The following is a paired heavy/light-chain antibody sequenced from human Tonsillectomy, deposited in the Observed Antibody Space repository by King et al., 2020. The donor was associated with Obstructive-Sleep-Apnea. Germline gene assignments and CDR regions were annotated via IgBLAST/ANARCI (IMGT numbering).Light chain of an antibody. J-gene: IGLJ1*01. V-gene: IGLV3-1*01. CDR1: KLGDKY. Sequence: SYELTQPPSVSVSPGQTASITCSGDKLGDKYACWYQQKPGQSPVMVIYQDSKRPSGIPERFSGSNSGNTATLTISGTQAMDEADYYCQAWDSSTGVFGTGTKVTVL. CDR3: QAWDSSTGV. CDR2: QDS.
Heavy chain of an antibody. CDR1: GFTFSSYW. J-gene: IGHJ1*01. Sequence: EVQLVESGGGLVQPGGSLRLSCAASGFTFSSYWMHWVRQAPGKGLVWVSRINSDGSSTSYADSVKGRFTISRDNAKNTLFLQMNSLRAEDTAVYYCARDIPDYDILTGYNFQHWGQGTLVTVSS. D-gene: IGHD3-9*01. CDR3: ARDIPDYDILTGYNFQH. V-gene: IGHV3-74*01. CDR2: INSDGSST.